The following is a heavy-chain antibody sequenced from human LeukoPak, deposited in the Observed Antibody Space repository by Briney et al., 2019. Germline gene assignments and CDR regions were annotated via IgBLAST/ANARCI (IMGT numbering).Heavy chain of an antibody. Sequence: GRSLRLSCAASGFNFDDYVMHWVRQAPGRGPEWVAGINWNAGIKGYADSVKGRFTISRDNAKNSLYLQMNSLRPEDTALYYCATWARLDKEWGGHFDLWGRGTLVIVSS. J-gene: IGHJ2*01. V-gene: IGHV3-9*01. CDR3: ATWARLDKEWGGHFDL. CDR1: GFNFDDYV. D-gene: IGHD6-19*01. CDR2: INWNAGIK.